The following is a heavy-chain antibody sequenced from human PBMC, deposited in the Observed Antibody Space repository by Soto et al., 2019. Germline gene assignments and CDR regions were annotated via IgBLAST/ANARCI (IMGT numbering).Heavy chain of an antibody. CDR2: IYYSGST. CDR3: ASRAGGAFDI. Sequence: LRLSCTVSGGSISSGGYYWSWIRQHPGKGLEWIGYIYYSGSTYYNPSLKSRVTISVDTSKNQFSLKLSSVTAADTAVYYCASRAGGAFDIWGQGTMVTVSS. D-gene: IGHD3-16*01. V-gene: IGHV4-31*03. J-gene: IGHJ3*02. CDR1: GGSISSGGYY.